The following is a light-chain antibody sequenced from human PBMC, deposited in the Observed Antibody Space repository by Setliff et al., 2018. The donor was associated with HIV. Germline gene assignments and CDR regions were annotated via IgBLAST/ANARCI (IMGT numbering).Light chain of an antibody. V-gene: IGLV2-8*01. Sequence: QSVLTQPPSASGSPGQSVTIPCTGTSSDVGGYNYVSWYQQHPGKAPKLMIYEITKRPSGVPDRFSGSKSGNTASLTVSGLQTEDEADYYCCSYASSNSFVFGTGTKV. CDR3: CSYASSNSFV. CDR2: EIT. J-gene: IGLJ1*01. CDR1: SSDVGGYNY.